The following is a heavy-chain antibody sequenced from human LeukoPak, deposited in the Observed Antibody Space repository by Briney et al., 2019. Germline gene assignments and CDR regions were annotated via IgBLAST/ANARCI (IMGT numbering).Heavy chain of an antibody. D-gene: IGHD3-10*01. V-gene: IGHV3-23*03. Sequence: PGGSLRLSCAASGFTFSSYAMSWVRQAPGKGLEWVSIIYSGGSTYYADSVKGRFTISRDNSKNTLNLQMNSLRAEDTAVYYCAKVGTLWFGELSRATWFDPWGQGTLVTVSS. J-gene: IGHJ5*02. CDR3: AKVGTLWFGELSRATWFDP. CDR2: IYSGGST. CDR1: GFTFSSYA.